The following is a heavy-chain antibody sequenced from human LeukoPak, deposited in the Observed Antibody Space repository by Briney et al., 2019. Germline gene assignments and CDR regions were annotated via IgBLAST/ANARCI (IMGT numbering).Heavy chain of an antibody. CDR2: INWNGGST. Sequence: GGSLRLSCAASGFTVSNNDMSWVRQAPGKGLEWVSGINWNGGSTGYADSVKGRFTISRDNAKNYLYLQMNSLRAEDTALYFCARRERYYYDSSGSADAFDIWGQGTMVTVSS. CDR3: ARRERYYYDSSGSADAFDI. J-gene: IGHJ3*02. D-gene: IGHD3-22*01. V-gene: IGHV3-20*04. CDR1: GFTVSNND.